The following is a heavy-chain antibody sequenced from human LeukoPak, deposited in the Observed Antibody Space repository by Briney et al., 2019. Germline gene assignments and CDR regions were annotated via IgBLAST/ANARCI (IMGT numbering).Heavy chain of an antibody. V-gene: IGHV1-2*02. CDR1: GYTFTDYY. CDR3: ATLWFGEYGDGFDI. Sequence: VKVSCKASGYTFTDYYMHWVRQAPGQGLEWMGWINPNTGGTNYAQKFQGRVTMIRDTSISTAYMELRRLSPDDTAVYYCATLWFGEYGDGFDIWGQGTVVTVSS. D-gene: IGHD3-10*01. CDR2: INPNTGGT. J-gene: IGHJ3*02.